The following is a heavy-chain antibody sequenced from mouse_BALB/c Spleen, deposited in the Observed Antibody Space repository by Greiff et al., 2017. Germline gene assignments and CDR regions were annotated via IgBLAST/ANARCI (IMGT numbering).Heavy chain of an antibody. Sequence: EVHLVESGPGLVKPSQSLSLTCTVTGYSITSDYAWNWIRQFPGNKLEWMGYISYSGSTSYNPSLKSRISITRDTSKNQFFLQLNSVTTEDTATYYCARRDYGSSYGWYFDVWGAGTTVTVSS. CDR1: GYSITSDYA. D-gene: IGHD1-1*01. J-gene: IGHJ1*01. V-gene: IGHV3-2*02. CDR2: ISYSGST. CDR3: ARRDYGSSYGWYFDV.